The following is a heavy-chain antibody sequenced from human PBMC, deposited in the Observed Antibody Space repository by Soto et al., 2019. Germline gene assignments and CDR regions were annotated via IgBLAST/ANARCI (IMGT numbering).Heavy chain of an antibody. D-gene: IGHD3-22*01. CDR3: ASLGYYDSSGYYNYFDY. CDR1: GGTFSSYA. CDR2: IIPIFGTA. Sequence: QVQLVQPGAEVKKPGSSVKVSCKASGGTFSSYAISWVRQAPGQGLEWMGGIIPIFGTANYAQKFQGRVTITEDESTSTAYMELSSLRSEDTAVYYCASLGYYDSSGYYNYFDYWGQGTLVTVSS. V-gene: IGHV1-69*12. J-gene: IGHJ4*02.